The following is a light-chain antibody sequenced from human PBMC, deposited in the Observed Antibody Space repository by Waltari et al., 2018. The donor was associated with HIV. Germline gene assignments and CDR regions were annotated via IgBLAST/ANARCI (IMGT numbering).Light chain of an antibody. CDR1: QLGNRF. CDR3: QAWDSNTVV. Sequence: DLSQPASVSVSPGQTATVTCSGDQLGNRFVCWYRQKSGQSPELIIYQDSRRPSGISDRFSGSTYGNKATLTSRGTQSIDEGDYYCQAWDSNTVVFGSGTRVTVL. CDR2: QDS. V-gene: IGLV3-1*01. J-gene: IGLJ1*01.